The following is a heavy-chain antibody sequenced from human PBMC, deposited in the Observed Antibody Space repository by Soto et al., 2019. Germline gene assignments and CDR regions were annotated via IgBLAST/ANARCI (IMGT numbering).Heavy chain of an antibody. CDR3: ARHSTISTIFGVVIIFDY. CDR2: IDPSDSYT. V-gene: IGHV5-10-1*01. J-gene: IGHJ4*02. CDR1: GYSFTSYC. Sequence: GESLKISCKGSGYSFTSYCISWVLQMPWKGLEWMGRIDPSDSYTNYSPSFQGHVTISADKSISTAYLQWSSLKASDTAMYYCARHSTISTIFGVVIIFDYWGQGTLVTVSS. D-gene: IGHD3-3*01.